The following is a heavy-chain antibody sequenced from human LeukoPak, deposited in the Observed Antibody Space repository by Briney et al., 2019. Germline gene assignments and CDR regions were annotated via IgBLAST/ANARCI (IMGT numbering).Heavy chain of an antibody. J-gene: IGHJ4*02. CDR3: AKARHDSSGYYSFFTY. V-gene: IGHV3-30*02. CDR2: IRDDGTNK. CDR1: GFTFSSYV. D-gene: IGHD3-22*01. Sequence: GGSLRLSCAASGFTFSSYVMHSVREAPGKRLEWVAFIRDDGTNKYYPASVKGRFTISRDNSKTPLYLQMNSLGAEDTAVYYCAKARHDSSGYYSFFTYWGQGTLVTVSS.